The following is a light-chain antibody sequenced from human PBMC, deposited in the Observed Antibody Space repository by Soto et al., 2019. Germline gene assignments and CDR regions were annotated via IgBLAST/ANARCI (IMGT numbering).Light chain of an antibody. CDR1: SSNIGSNT. CDR3: AAWDDSLNGVV. J-gene: IGLJ2*01. Sequence: QSVLTQPPSASGTPGQRVTISCSGSSSNIGSNTVNWYQQLPGTAPKLLIYSNNQRPSGVLDRFYGSKSGTSASLAISGLQYEDEADYYCAAWDDSLNGVVFGGGTKLTVL. CDR2: SNN. V-gene: IGLV1-44*01.